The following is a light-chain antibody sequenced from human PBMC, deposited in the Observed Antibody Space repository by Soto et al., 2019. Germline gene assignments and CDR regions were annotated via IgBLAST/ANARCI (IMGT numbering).Light chain of an antibody. CDR3: QQYNSYPYT. V-gene: IGKV1-5*01. Sequence: DIQMTQSPSTLSASVGDRVTITCRASQSISSWVAWYQQKPGKAPKLLIHDASSLESGGPSRFSGSGSGTEFTLTVSSLQPDDFATYYCQQYNSYPYTFGQGTKLEIK. J-gene: IGKJ2*01. CDR1: QSISSW. CDR2: DAS.